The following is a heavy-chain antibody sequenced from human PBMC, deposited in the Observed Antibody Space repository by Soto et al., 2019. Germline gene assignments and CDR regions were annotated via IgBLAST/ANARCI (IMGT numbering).Heavy chain of an antibody. J-gene: IGHJ3*02. CDR1: GFTFSSYA. D-gene: IGHD3-22*01. CDR3: AKDHTVVIRDAFDI. V-gene: IGHV3-23*01. Sequence: EVQILESGGGLVQPGGSLRLSCAASGFTFSSYAMYWVRQAPGKGLAWVSGISDRGTGTYYADSVKGRFTISRDNSKNTVDLQMKSLRADTAVYYCAKDHTVVIRDAFDIWGQGTMVNVSS. CDR2: ISDRGTGT.